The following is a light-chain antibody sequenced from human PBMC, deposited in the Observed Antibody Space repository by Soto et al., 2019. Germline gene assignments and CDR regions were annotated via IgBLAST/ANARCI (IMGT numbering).Light chain of an antibody. CDR1: QSLGQNDGNTY. CDR2: KVS. J-gene: IGKJ1*01. V-gene: IGKV2-30*02. Sequence: DVVMTQSPLSLPVTLGRPASISCRSSQSLGQNDGNTYLNWFQQRPGQTPRRLIYKVSNRDSGVPDRFSGSGSGTDFTLHISRVEAEDVGVYYCVQGTYWPWTFGQGTKVEIK. CDR3: VQGTYWPWT.